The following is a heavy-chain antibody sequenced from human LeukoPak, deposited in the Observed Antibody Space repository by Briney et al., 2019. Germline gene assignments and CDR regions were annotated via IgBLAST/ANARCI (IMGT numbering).Heavy chain of an antibody. D-gene: IGHD6-19*01. CDR2: INPSCGST. J-gene: IGHJ4*02. CDR1: GYTFTSYY. CDR3: ATIAVTGTWDFDY. V-gene: IGHV1-46*01. Sequence: ASVKVSCKASGYTFTSYYMHWVRQAPGQGLEWMGIINPSCGSTGYAQKFQGRVTMTRDTSTSTIYMELSSLRSEDTAVYYCATIAVTGTWDFDYWGQGTLVTVSS.